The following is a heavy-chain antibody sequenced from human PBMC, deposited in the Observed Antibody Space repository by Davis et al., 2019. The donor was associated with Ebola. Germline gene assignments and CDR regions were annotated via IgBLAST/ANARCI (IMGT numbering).Heavy chain of an antibody. V-gene: IGHV4-59*08. CDR1: GGSFSGYY. J-gene: IGHJ2*01. D-gene: IGHD6-13*01. Sequence: GSLRLSCAVYGGSFSGYYWSWIRQPPGKGLEWIGYIYYSGSTNYNPSLKSRVTISVDTSKNQFSLKLSSVTAADTAVYYCAKLAAAGYWYFDLWGRGTLVTVSS. CDR2: IYYSGST. CDR3: AKLAAAGYWYFDL.